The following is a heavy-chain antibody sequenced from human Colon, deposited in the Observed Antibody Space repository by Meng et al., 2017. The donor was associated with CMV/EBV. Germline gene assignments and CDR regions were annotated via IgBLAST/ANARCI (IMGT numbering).Heavy chain of an antibody. CDR1: GYIFTTYY. J-gene: IGHJ3*01. CDR2: LNPDSGDT. V-gene: IGHV1-2*02. D-gene: IGHD5-24*01. Sequence: ASVKVSCKASGYIFTTYYIHWVRQAPGQGLEWMGWLNPDSGDTIYAQHFQGRVTMTGDTSTDTAYMELSSLRSDDTAVYFCARDRPHRGNLKKGAFDVWGRGTMVTVSS. CDR3: ARDRPHRGNLKKGAFDV.